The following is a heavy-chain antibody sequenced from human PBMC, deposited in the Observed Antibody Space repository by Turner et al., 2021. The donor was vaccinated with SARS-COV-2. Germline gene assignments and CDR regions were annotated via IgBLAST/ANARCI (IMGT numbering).Heavy chain of an antibody. Sequence: VQLVQSGAEVKKPGASVKASCLVSRYTLTVLSMHWVRQGRGKGLEWMGGLEIEDSETIYAQTDQGRVTMTKDTSTDTAYMELSSLRPEDTAAYDCATDRGDCSSTRSYRSNFDYWGQGTLVTVSS. J-gene: IGHJ4*02. CDR3: ATDRGDCSSTRSYRSNFDY. CDR2: LEIEDSET. CDR1: RYTLTVLS. D-gene: IGHD2-2*01. V-gene: IGHV1-24*01.